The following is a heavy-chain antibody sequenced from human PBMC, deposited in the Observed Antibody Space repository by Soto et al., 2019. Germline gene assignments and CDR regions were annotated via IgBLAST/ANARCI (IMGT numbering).Heavy chain of an antibody. D-gene: IGHD3-22*01. V-gene: IGHV1-18*01. CDR1: GYTFTTYG. CDR3: ARGPTDYYDNSGNYFLDY. Sequence: QVQLVQSGAEVKKPGASVKVSCKASGYTFTTYGRSWVRQAPGQGLDWMGWISTYNGNTKYAERLHGRVTMTTDTTTSTAYMELRSLRSDDTAVYYCARGPTDYYDNSGNYFLDYWGQGTLVTVSS. J-gene: IGHJ4*02. CDR2: ISTYNGNT.